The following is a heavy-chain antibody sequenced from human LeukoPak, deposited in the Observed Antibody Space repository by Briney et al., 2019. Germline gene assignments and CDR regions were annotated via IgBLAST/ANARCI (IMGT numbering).Heavy chain of an antibody. V-gene: IGHV7-4-1*02. CDR2: INTNTGNP. CDR1: GYTFTSYA. D-gene: IGHD3-10*01. J-gene: IGHJ4*02. Sequence: GASVKVSCKASGYTFTSYAMNWVRQAPGQGLEWMGWINTNTGNPTYAQGFTGRFVFSLDTSVSTAYLQISSLKAEDTAVYYCAKDYYGSGSYIGESPFDYWGQGTLVTVSS. CDR3: AKDYYGSGSYIGESPFDY.